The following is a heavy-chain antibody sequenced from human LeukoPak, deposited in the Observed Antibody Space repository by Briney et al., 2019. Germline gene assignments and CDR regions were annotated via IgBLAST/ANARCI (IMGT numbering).Heavy chain of an antibody. J-gene: IGHJ5*02. CDR2: ISAYNGNT. D-gene: IGHD6-25*01. CDR3: ARDSEQRRFDP. CDR1: GYTFTGYY. V-gene: IGHV1-18*04. Sequence: ASVKVSCKGSGYTFTGYYMHWVRQAPGQGLEWMGWISAYNGNTNYAQKLQGRVTMTTDTSTSTAYMELRSLRSDDTAVYYCARDSEQRRFDPWGQGTLVTVSS.